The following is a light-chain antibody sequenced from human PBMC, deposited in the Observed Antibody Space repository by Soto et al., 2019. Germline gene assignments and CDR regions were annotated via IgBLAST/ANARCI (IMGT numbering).Light chain of an antibody. CDR3: SSYTSSSTPGV. Sequence: QSVLTHPASVSGSPGQSITISCTGTSSDVGGYNYVSWYQQHPGKAPKLMIYEVSNRPSGVSNRYSGSKSGNTDSLTISGLQAEDEADYYCSSYTSSSTPGVFGGGTKVTVL. CDR2: EVS. J-gene: IGLJ2*01. CDR1: SSDVGGYNY. V-gene: IGLV2-14*01.